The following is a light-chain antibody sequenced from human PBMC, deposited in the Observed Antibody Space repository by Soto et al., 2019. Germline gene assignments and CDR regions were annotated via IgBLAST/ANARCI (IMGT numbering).Light chain of an antibody. CDR1: QSVSSSY. Sequence: IVLTQSPGTLSLSPGERATLSCRASQSVSSSYLAWYQQKPGQAPRLLIYGASSRATGIPDRFSGSGSGADFTLTISRLEPEDFAVFYCQQYETSPWTFGQGTKVEIK. CDR2: GAS. CDR3: QQYETSPWT. V-gene: IGKV3-20*01. J-gene: IGKJ1*01.